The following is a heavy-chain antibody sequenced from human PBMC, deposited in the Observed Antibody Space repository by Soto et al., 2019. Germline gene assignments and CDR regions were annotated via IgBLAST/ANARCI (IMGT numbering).Heavy chain of an antibody. CDR2: ISGSGDST. V-gene: IGHV3-23*01. Sequence: PGGSLRLSCAASGFTFSNYAMSWVRQAPGKGLEWVSAISGSGDSTYYADSVKGRFTISRDNSKNTLYLQMNSLRAEDTAVYYCTKLRARYCSGGSCDGMDVWGQGTTVTVSS. D-gene: IGHD2-15*01. CDR3: TKLRARYCSGGSCDGMDV. CDR1: GFTFSNYA. J-gene: IGHJ6*02.